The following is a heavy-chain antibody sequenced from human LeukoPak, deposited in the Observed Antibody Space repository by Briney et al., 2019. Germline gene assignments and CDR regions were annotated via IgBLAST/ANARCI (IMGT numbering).Heavy chain of an antibody. CDR1: GYIFTSYW. J-gene: IGHJ1*01. Sequence: GESLKISCQGSGYIFTSYWIGWVRQLPGKGLEWMGIIYPGDSDTRYSPSFQGQVTISADKSISTAYLQWSSLKASDTAMYYCARFLGCTVTGSYFQHWGQGTLVTVSS. D-gene: IGHD4-17*01. V-gene: IGHV5-51*01. CDR3: ARFLGCTVTGSYFQH. CDR2: IYPGDSDT.